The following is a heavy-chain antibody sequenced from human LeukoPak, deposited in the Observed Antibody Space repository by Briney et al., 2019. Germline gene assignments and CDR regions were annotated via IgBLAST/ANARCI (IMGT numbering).Heavy chain of an antibody. J-gene: IGHJ4*02. V-gene: IGHV3-30*04. Sequence: GGSLRLSCAASGFTFSSYAMHWVRQAPGKGLEWVAVISYDRSNKYYADSVKGRFTISRDNSKNTLYLQMNSLRAEDTAVYYCASAHGWHRLILYFDYWGQGTLVTVSS. CDR2: ISYDRSNK. CDR1: GFTFSSYA. D-gene: IGHD6-19*01. CDR3: ASAHGWHRLILYFDY.